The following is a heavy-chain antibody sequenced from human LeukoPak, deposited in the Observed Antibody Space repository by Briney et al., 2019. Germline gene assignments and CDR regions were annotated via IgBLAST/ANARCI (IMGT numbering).Heavy chain of an antibody. Sequence: PSETLSLTCTVTGASVTSSKDYWSWIRQPAGKGLEWIGRVYPSESANYNPSLKNRVTISVDTSKNQLSLNLTSVTAADSAVYYCARVLPDLKKSKYSTGWYFAFDIWGQGTMVTVSS. J-gene: IGHJ3*02. D-gene: IGHD6-13*01. CDR3: ARVLPDLKKSKYSTGWYFAFDI. CDR1: GASVTSSKDY. V-gene: IGHV4-61*02. CDR2: VYPSESA.